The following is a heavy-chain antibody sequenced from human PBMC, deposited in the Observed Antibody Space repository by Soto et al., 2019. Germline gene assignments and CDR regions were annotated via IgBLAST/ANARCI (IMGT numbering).Heavy chain of an antibody. CDR3: ASLDPIRYCSSTSCYLPNSTDYYYYYGMDV. J-gene: IGHJ6*02. CDR1: GYSFTSYW. V-gene: IGHV5-10-1*01. Sequence: GESLKISCKGSGYSFTSYWISWGRQMPGKGLEWMGRIDPSDSYTNYSPSFQGHVTISADKSISTAYLQWSSLKASDTAMYYCASLDPIRYCSSTSCYLPNSTDYYYYYGMDVWGQGTTVTVSS. CDR2: IDPSDSYT. D-gene: IGHD2-2*01.